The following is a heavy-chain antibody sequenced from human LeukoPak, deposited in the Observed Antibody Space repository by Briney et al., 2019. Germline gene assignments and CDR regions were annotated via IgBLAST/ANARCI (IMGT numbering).Heavy chain of an antibody. D-gene: IGHD3-10*01. V-gene: IGHV4-61*05. CDR1: GGSISSTTYY. Sequence: SETLSLTCTVSGGSISSTTYYWGWIRQPPGKGLDWIGYIYYSGSTNYNPSLRSRVTISLDTSKDQFSLKLSSVTAADTAVYYCARSSYYYGADAFNIWGQGTMVTVSS. J-gene: IGHJ3*02. CDR2: IYYSGST. CDR3: ARSSYYYGADAFNI.